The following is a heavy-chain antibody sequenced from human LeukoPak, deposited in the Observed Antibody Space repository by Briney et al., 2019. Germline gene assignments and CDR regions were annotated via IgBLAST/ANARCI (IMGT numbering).Heavy chain of an antibody. J-gene: IGHJ4*02. Sequence: GGSLRLSCAASGFTVNSNYMSWVSQAPGKGLEWVSTIYSGGSTYYTGSLKGRFTISRDNSKNTVYLQMNSLRAEDTAVYYCARGGYDSSGYYYYFDFWGQGTLVTVSS. V-gene: IGHV3-53*01. CDR1: GFTVNSNY. D-gene: IGHD3-22*01. CDR2: IYSGGST. CDR3: ARGGYDSSGYYYYFDF.